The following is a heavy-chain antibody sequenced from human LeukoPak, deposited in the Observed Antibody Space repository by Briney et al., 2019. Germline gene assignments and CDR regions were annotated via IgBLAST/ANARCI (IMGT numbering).Heavy chain of an antibody. D-gene: IGHD6-19*01. CDR2: INWNGGST. V-gene: IGHV3-20*04. CDR3: ARVYSSGWLGYFDY. Sequence: GGSLRLSCAASGFTFDDYGMSWVRQAPGKGLEWVSGINWNGGSTGYADSVKGRFTISRDNAKNSLYLQMNSLRAEDTALYYCARVYSSGWLGYFDYWGQGTLVTVSS. CDR1: GFTFDDYG. J-gene: IGHJ4*02.